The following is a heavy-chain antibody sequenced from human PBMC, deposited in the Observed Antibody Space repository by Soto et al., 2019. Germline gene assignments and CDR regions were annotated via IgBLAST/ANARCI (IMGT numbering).Heavy chain of an antibody. V-gene: IGHV4-4*02. CDR1: GGSISSSNW. J-gene: IGHJ6*02. CDR2: IYHSGST. Sequence: SETLSLTCAVSGGSISSSNWWSWVRQPPGKGLEWIGEIYHSGSTNYNPSLKSRVTISVDKSKNQFSLKLSSVTAADTAVYYCARDLNSGVVVAAATSDYGMDVWGQGTTVTVSS. CDR3: ARDLNSGVVVAAATSDYGMDV. D-gene: IGHD2-2*01.